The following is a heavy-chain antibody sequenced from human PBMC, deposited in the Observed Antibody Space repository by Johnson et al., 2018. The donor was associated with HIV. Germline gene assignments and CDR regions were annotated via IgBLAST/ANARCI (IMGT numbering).Heavy chain of an antibody. CDR1: GFTFSNSW. CDR2: IRQDGSQK. CDR3: ARDSSYRLSSGGWFDPFDI. D-gene: IGHD6-6*01. Sequence: VQLVESGGGLVQPGGSLRLSCAASGFTFSNSWMNWVRQAPGKGLEWVANIRQDGSQKHYVDSVQGRFTISRDNTENSLYLQMDSLRAEDTAIYYCARDSSYRLSSGGWFDPFDIWGQGTMVTVSS. J-gene: IGHJ3*02. V-gene: IGHV3-7*05.